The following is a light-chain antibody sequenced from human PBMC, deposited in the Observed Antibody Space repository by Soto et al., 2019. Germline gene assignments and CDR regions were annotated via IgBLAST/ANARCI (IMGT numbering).Light chain of an antibody. CDR3: QQRSNWPWT. CDR2: DAS. CDR1: HSVSNF. J-gene: IGKJ1*01. Sequence: EIVLTQSPATLSLSPGERATLSCRASHSVSNFLAWYQQKPGQAPRLLISDASNRATGIPGRFGGSGSGTDFSLTISSLEPEDFAVYYCQQRSNWPWTFGHGTKVEIK. V-gene: IGKV3-11*01.